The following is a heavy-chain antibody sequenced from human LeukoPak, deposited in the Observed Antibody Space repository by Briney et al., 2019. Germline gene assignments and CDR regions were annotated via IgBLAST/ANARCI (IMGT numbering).Heavy chain of an antibody. D-gene: IGHD2-2*01. CDR2: IYTSGST. J-gene: IGHJ6*03. V-gene: IGHV4-61*02. Sequence: SETLSLTCTVSGGSISSGSYYWSWIRQPAGKGLEWIGRIYTSGSTNYNPSLKSRVTISVDTSKNQFSLKLSSVTAADTAAYYCARAGGTSWGYYYYYYMDVWGKGTTVTISS. CDR1: GGSISSGSYY. CDR3: ARAGGTSWGYYYYYYMDV.